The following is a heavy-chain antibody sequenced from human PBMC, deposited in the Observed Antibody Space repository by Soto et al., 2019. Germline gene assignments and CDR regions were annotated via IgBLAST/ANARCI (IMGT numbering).Heavy chain of an antibody. CDR3: ATGYSGYGQTLF. CDR1: GYTFTGYC. Sequence: ASVKVSCKASGYTFTGYCMHWVRQAPGQGLEWMGWINPNSGGTNYAQKFQGRVTMTRDTSISTAYMELSRLRSDDTAVYYCATGYSGYGQTLFWGQGTLVTVSS. V-gene: IGHV1-2*02. D-gene: IGHD5-12*01. J-gene: IGHJ4*02. CDR2: INPNSGGT.